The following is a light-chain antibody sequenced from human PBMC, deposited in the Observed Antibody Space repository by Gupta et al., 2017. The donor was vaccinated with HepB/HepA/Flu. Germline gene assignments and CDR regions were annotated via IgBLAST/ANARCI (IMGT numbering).Light chain of an antibody. CDR1: QSIITY. J-gene: IGKJ1*01. CDR2: GAS. Sequence: DIQMTQSPSSLSASVGDRVTITCRASQSIITYLHWYQQKPGKAPKLLIYGASSLQSGVPSRFSGSGSGTDFTLTISSLQPEDFATYYCQQTYSTPGTFGQGTKVDIK. CDR3: QQTYSTPGT. V-gene: IGKV1-39*01.